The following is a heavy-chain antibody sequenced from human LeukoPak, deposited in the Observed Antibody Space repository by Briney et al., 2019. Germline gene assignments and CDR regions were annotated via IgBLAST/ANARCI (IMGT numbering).Heavy chain of an antibody. V-gene: IGHV3-23*01. Sequence: PGGSLRLSCAASGFTFSSYAMSWVRQAPGKGLEWVSDINGSGGSTYYADSVKGRFTISRDNAKNSLYLQMNSLRAEDTAVYYCAELGITMIGGVWGKGTTVTISS. J-gene: IGHJ6*04. CDR2: INGSGGST. CDR1: GFTFSSYA. CDR3: AELGITMIGGV. D-gene: IGHD3-10*02.